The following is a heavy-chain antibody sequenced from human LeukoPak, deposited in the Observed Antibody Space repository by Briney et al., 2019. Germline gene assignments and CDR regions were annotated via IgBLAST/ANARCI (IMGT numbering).Heavy chain of an antibody. CDR3: ARRGYSDPPYYFDY. CDR2: IYYSGST. CDR1: GGSISSSSYY. Sequence: SEALSLTCTVSGGSISSSSYYWGWIRQPPGKGLEWIGSIYYSGSTYYNPSLKSRVTISVDTSKNQFSLKLSSVTAADTAVYYCARRGYSDPPYYFDYWGQGTLVTVSS. J-gene: IGHJ4*02. V-gene: IGHV4-39*01. D-gene: IGHD6-13*01.